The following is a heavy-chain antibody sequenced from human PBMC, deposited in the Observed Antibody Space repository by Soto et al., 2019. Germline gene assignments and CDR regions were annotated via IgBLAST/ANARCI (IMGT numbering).Heavy chain of an antibody. J-gene: IGHJ4*02. CDR3: ARDSAYSFDY. Sequence: PGGSLRLSCAASGFTFSSYDMNWVRQAPGKGLEWVSNIRGSNSATYYADSVKGRFTISRDNAQNSLYLQMNSLRDEDTAVYYCARDSAYSFDYWGQGTLVTVS. CDR2: IRGSNSAT. V-gene: IGHV3-48*02. CDR1: GFTFSSYD. D-gene: IGHD1-26*01.